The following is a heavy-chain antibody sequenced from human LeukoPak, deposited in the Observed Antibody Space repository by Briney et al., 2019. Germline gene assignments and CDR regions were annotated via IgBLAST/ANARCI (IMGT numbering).Heavy chain of an antibody. CDR3: AKDGGAGSGWYYWFDP. Sequence: GGSLRLSCAASGFTFDDYAMHWVRQAPGKGLEWVSLISWDGGSTYYADSVKGRFTISRDNSKNSLYLQMNSLRAEDTALYYCAKDGGAGSGWYYWFDPWGQGTLVTVSS. D-gene: IGHD6-19*01. V-gene: IGHV3-43D*03. CDR2: ISWDGGST. J-gene: IGHJ5*02. CDR1: GFTFDDYA.